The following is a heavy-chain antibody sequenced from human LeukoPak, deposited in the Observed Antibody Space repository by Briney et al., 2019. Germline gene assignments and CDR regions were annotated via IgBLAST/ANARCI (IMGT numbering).Heavy chain of an antibody. J-gene: IGHJ4*02. Sequence: GRSLRLSCAASGFTFSSYWMSWVRQAPGKGLEWVANIKQDGSEKYYVDSVKGRFTISRDNAKNSLYLQMNSLRAEDTAVYYCARGGDCSGSSCYRVFDYWGQGTLVTVSS. D-gene: IGHD2-15*01. CDR3: ARGGDCSGSSCYRVFDY. CDR2: IKQDGSEK. CDR1: GFTFSSYW. V-gene: IGHV3-7*01.